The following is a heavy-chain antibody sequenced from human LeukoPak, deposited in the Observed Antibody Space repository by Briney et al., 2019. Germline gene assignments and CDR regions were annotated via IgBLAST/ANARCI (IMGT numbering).Heavy chain of an antibody. D-gene: IGHD6-13*01. CDR3: ARGKERVVWQQRYYYYGMDV. Sequence: SVKVSCKASGGTFSSYAISWVRQAPGPGLEWMGGIIPIFGTANYAQKFQGRVTITADKSTSTAYMELSSLRSEDTAVYYCARGKERVVWQQRYYYYGMDVWGKGTTVTVSS. V-gene: IGHV1-69*06. J-gene: IGHJ6*04. CDR1: GGTFSSYA. CDR2: IIPIFGTA.